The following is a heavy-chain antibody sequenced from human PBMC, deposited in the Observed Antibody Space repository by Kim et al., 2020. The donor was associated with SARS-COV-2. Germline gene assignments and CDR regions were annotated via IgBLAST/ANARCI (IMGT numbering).Heavy chain of an antibody. CDR2: IWYDGSNK. CDR3: AKGWIQLWSPFDY. J-gene: IGHJ4*02. D-gene: IGHD5-18*01. Sequence: GGSLRLSCAASGFTFSSYGLHWVRQAPGKGLEWVAVIWYDGSNKYYADSVKGRFTISRDNSKNTLYLQMNSLRAEDTAVYYCAKGWIQLWSPFDYWGQGT. V-gene: IGHV3-33*06. CDR1: GFTFSSYG.